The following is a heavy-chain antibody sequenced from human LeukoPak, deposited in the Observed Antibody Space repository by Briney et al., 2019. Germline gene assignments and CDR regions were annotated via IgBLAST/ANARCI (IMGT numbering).Heavy chain of an antibody. CDR2: INDSGRT. J-gene: IGHJ6*03. D-gene: IGHD1-7*01. Sequence: PSETLSLTCAVYGGSFRNYYWSWIRQPPGKGLEWIGEINDSGRTNYNPSLMSRVTISVDTSKNQFSLKLTSVTATDTAVYYCARRWNYGRNYYIDVWGKGATVSVSS. V-gene: IGHV4-34*01. CDR1: GGSFRNYY. CDR3: ARRWNYGRNYYIDV.